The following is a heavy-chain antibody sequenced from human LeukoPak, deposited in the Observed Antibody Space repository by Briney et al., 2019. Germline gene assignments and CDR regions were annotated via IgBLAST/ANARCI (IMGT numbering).Heavy chain of an antibody. D-gene: IGHD6-19*01. V-gene: IGHV6-1*01. CDR3: ARDRTPDGEQWLVRHFDY. CDR2: TYYRSKWYN. CDR1: GDSVSSNSAA. Sequence: KLSQTLSLTCAISGDSVSSNSAAWNWIRQSPSRGPEWLGRTYYRSKWYNDYAVSVKSRITINPDTSKNQFSLQLNSVTPEDTAVYYCARDRTPDGEQWLVRHFDYWGQGTLVTVSS. J-gene: IGHJ4*02.